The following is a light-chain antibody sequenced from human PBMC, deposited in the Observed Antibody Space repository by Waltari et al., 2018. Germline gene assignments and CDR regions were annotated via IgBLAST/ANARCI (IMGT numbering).Light chain of an antibody. Sequence: DIVLTQSPLSLPVTPGEPVSISCSSSQSLLHVNGYNYLDWYLQKPGQSPQLLIYLGSNRASGVPDRFSGSGSGTDFTLKISRVEAEDVGVYYCMQALQTPLTFGGGTKVEIK. CDR3: MQALQTPLT. V-gene: IGKV2-28*01. J-gene: IGKJ4*01. CDR1: QSLLHVNGYNY. CDR2: LGS.